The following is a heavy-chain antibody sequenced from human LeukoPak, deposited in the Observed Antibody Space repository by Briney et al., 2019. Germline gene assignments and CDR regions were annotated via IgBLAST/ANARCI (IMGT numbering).Heavy chain of an antibody. CDR2: INSDGSTT. CDR1: GFTFSSYW. J-gene: IGHJ4*02. CDR3: TRSGSLGDY. V-gene: IGHV3-74*01. D-gene: IGHD1-26*01. Sequence: PGGSLRLSCAASGFTFSSYWMHWVRQAPGKGLVWVSRINSDGSTTNYADSVKGRFTISRDNAKNTLYLQMNSLRADDTAVYYCTRSGSLGDYWGQGTLVTVSS.